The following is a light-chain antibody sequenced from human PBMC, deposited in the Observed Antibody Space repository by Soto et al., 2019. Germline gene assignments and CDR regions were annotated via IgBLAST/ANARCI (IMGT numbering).Light chain of an antibody. Sequence: QSVLTQPASVSGSPGQSITISCTGTSSDVGGYDYVSWYQLHPGKAPKLMVFEVSNRPSGVSYRFSGSKSGNTASLTISGLQAEDEADYFCSSYSISTAYIFGNRTKVT. V-gene: IGLV2-14*01. CDR1: SSDVGGYDY. CDR3: SSYSISTAYI. CDR2: EVS. J-gene: IGLJ1*01.